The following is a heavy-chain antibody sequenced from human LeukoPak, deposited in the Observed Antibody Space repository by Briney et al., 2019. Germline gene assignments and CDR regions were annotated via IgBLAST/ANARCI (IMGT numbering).Heavy chain of an antibody. CDR1: GFTFSSYW. Sequence: GGSLRLSCAASGFTFSSYWMSWVRQAPGKGLEWVANIKQAGSEKHYVDSVKGRFTISRDDAKNSLYLQMNSLRAEDTAVYYCAREGWESYGMDVWGQGTTVTVSS. D-gene: IGHD1-26*01. CDR2: IKQAGSEK. CDR3: AREGWESYGMDV. J-gene: IGHJ6*02. V-gene: IGHV3-7*01.